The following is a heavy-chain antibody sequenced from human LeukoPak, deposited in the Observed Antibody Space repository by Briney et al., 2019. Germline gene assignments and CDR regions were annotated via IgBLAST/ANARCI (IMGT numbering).Heavy chain of an antibody. J-gene: IGHJ4*02. CDR3: ARITMVRGALDY. CDR2: IWYDGSNK. CDR1: GFTFRNYG. V-gene: IGHV3-33*01. Sequence: GGSLRLSCAASGFTFRNYGMHWVRQAPGKGLEWVALIWYDGSNKYYTDSVKGRFTISRDNSKNMLYLQMNSLRTEDTAVYYCARITMVRGALDYWGQGTLVTVSS. D-gene: IGHD3-10*01.